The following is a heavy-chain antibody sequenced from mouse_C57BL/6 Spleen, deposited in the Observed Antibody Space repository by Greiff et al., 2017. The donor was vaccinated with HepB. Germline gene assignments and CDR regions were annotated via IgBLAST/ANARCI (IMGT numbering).Heavy chain of an antibody. CDR3: ARGLILGYYGSSPFAY. D-gene: IGHD1-1*01. J-gene: IGHJ3*01. CDR2: IYPGSGST. V-gene: IGHV1-55*01. CDR1: GYTFTSYW. Sequence: QVQLQQPGAELVRPGSSVKLSCKASGYTFTSYWITWVKQRPGQGLEWIGDIYPGSGSTNYNEKFKSKATLTVDTSSSTAYMQLSSLTSEDSAVYYCARGLILGYYGSSPFAYWGQGTLVTVSA.